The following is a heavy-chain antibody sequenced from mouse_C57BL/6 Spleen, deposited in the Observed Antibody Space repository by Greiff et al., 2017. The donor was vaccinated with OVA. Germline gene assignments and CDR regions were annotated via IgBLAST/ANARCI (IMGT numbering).Heavy chain of an antibody. Sequence: QVHVKQPGAELVMPGASVKLSCKASGYTFTSYWMHWVKQRPGQGLEWIGEIDPSDSYTNYNQKFKGKSTLTVDKSSSTAYMQLSSLTSEDSAVYYWARGDGGDYWGQGTTLTVAS. J-gene: IGHJ2*01. CDR3: ARGDGGDY. V-gene: IGHV1-69*01. CDR1: GYTFTSYW. D-gene: IGHD2-3*01. CDR2: IDPSDSYT.